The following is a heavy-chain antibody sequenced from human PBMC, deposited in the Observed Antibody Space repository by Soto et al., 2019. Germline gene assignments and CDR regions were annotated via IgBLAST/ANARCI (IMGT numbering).Heavy chain of an antibody. Sequence: ASVKVSCKASGYSFTGYFMHWVRQAPGQGLEWMGWINPNSGATKYAQKFQGRVTLSRDTSISTAYMELSGLRSDDTAVYYCARGGGTILAPLPWGQGTLVTVSS. CDR3: ARGGGTILAPLP. V-gene: IGHV1-2*02. D-gene: IGHD3-3*01. CDR1: GYSFTGYF. CDR2: INPNSGAT. J-gene: IGHJ5*02.